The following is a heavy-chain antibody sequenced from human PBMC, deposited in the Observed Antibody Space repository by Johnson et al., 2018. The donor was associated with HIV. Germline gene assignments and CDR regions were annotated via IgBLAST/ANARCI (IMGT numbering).Heavy chain of an antibody. V-gene: IGHV3-23*04. CDR2: ISGSGGST. D-gene: IGHD3-10*01. J-gene: IGHJ3*02. CDR1: GFTFSNAW. Sequence: VLLVESGGGLVKPGGSLRLSCAASGFTFSNAWMSWVRQAPGKGLEWVSAISGSGGSTYYADSVKGRFTISRDNSKNKLYLQMNSLRAEDTAVYYCAKRNYGAGGNAFDIWGQGTMVTVSS. CDR3: AKRNYGAGGNAFDI.